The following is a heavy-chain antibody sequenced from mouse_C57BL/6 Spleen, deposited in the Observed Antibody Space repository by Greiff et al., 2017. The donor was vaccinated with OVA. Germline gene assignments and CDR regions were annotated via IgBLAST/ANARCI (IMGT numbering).Heavy chain of an antibody. Sequence: QVQLQQPGAELVKPGASVKMSCKASGYTFTSYWITWVKQRPGQGLEWIGDIYPGSGSTNYNEQFKSKATLTVDTSSSTAYMQLSSLTSEDSAVYYCARSLSTGRYFDVWGTGTTVTVSS. CDR3: ARSLSTGRYFDV. V-gene: IGHV1-55*01. CDR1: GYTFTSYW. CDR2: IYPGSGST. J-gene: IGHJ1*03. D-gene: IGHD1-2*01.